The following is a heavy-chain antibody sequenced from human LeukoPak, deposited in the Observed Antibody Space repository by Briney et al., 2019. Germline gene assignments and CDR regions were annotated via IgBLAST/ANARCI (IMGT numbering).Heavy chain of an antibody. CDR1: GNSFSTYW. Sequence: GESLKISCKGSGNSFSTYWIGWVRQMPGKGLEWMGIIYPGDSYTRYSPSFEGQVTMSADKSISTAYLQWSSLKASDTAMYYCARQPFVDTAMDDWGQGTLVTVSS. V-gene: IGHV5-51*01. CDR2: IYPGDSYT. D-gene: IGHD5-18*01. CDR3: ARQPFVDTAMDD. J-gene: IGHJ4*02.